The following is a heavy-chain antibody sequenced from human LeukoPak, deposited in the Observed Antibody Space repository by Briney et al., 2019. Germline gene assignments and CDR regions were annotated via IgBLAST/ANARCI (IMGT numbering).Heavy chain of an antibody. J-gene: IGHJ3*02. D-gene: IGHD2-2*01. Sequence: ASETLSLTCTVSGGSISSYYWSWIRQPAGKGLEWIGRIYTSGSTNYNPSLKSRVTMSVDTSKNQFSLKLSSVTAADTAVYYCARDWYCSSTSCFPGNDAFDIWGQGTMVTVSS. V-gene: IGHV4-4*07. CDR3: ARDWYCSSTSCFPGNDAFDI. CDR2: IYTSGST. CDR1: GGSISSYY.